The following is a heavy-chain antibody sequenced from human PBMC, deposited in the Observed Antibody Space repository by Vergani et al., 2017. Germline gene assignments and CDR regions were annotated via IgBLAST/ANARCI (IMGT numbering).Heavy chain of an antibody. CDR3: ARQAYYDSSGYYSFGSTVKNAFDI. CDR2: IYPGDSDT. J-gene: IGHJ3*02. D-gene: IGHD3-22*01. CDR1: GYSFTSYW. Sequence: EVQLVQSGAAVKKPGESLKISCKGSGYSFTSYWIGWVRQMPGKGLEWMGIIYPGDSDTRYSPSFQGQVTISADKSISTAYLQWSSLKASDTAMYYCARQAYYDSSGYYSFGSTVKNAFDIWGQGTTVTVSS. V-gene: IGHV5-51*01.